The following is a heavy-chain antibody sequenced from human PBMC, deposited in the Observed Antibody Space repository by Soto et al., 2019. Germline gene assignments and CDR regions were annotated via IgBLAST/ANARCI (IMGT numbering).Heavy chain of an antibody. J-gene: IGHJ2*01. Sequence: VASVKVSCKASGGTFSSYAISWVRQAPGQGLEWMGGIIPIFGTANYAQKFQGRVTITADKSTSTAYMELSSLRSEDTAVYYCARNKIRGAMVLWYFDLWGRGTLVTVSS. CDR1: GGTFSSYA. V-gene: IGHV1-69*06. CDR2: IIPIFGTA. CDR3: ARNKIRGAMVLWYFDL. D-gene: IGHD3-10*01.